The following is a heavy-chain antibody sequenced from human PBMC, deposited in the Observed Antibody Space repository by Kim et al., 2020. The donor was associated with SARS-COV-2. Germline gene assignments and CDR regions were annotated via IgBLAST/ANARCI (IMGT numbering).Heavy chain of an antibody. Sequence: ASVKVSCKASGYTFTSYGISWVRQAPGQGLEWMGWISAYNGNTNYAQKLQGRVTMTTDTSTSTAYMELRSLRSDDTAVYYCARDQQAMIVGVDAFDIWGQGTMVTVSS. CDR2: ISAYNGNT. D-gene: IGHD3-22*01. CDR1: GYTFTSYG. CDR3: ARDQQAMIVGVDAFDI. J-gene: IGHJ3*02. V-gene: IGHV1-18*01.